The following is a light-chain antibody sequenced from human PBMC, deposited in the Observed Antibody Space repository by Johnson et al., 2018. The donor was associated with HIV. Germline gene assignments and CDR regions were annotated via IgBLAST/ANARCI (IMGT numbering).Light chain of an antibody. Sequence: QFVLTQPPSVSAAPGQTVNISCSGNVSNIESYFVSWYQQLPGAAPKLLIYDNNKRPSGIPDRFSGSKSGTSATLGITGLQTGDEADYYCGTWDDRLGVFVFASETKVTVL. CDR1: VSNIESYF. J-gene: IGLJ1*01. CDR3: GTWDDRLGVFV. CDR2: DNN. V-gene: IGLV1-51*01.